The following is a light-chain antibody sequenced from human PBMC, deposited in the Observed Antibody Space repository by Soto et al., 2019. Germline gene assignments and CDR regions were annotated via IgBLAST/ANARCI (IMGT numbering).Light chain of an antibody. J-gene: IGKJ4*01. CDR1: QSISIY. CDR3: QQSFSTPPELT. CDR2: AAS. Sequence: DIQMTQSPSSLSASVGDRVTITCRASQSISIYLSWYQQKPGKAPKLLIYAASSLQSGVPSRFSSSGSGTDFTLTISSLQREDFATYYCQQSFSTPPELTFGGGTKVEIK. V-gene: IGKV1-39*01.